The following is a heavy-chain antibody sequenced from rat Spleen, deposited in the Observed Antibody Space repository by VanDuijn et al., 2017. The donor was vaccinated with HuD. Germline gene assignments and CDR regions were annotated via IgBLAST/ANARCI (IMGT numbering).Heavy chain of an antibody. D-gene: IGHD1-9*01. Sequence: EVQLMESGGGLVQPGRSLKLSCVASGFTFNNYWMTWIRQAPGKGLEWVASISYEGSSTYYGDSVKGRFTISRDTAKSTLYLQMNSLRSEDTATYYCARHGYNYFDYWGQGVMVTVSS. V-gene: IGHV5-31*01. CDR2: ISYEGSST. CDR1: GFTFNNYW. CDR3: ARHGYNYFDY. J-gene: IGHJ2*01.